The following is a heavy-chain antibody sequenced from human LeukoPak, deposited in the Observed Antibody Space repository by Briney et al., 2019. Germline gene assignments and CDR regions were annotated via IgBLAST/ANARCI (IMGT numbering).Heavy chain of an antibody. D-gene: IGHD1-26*01. Sequence: GASVKVSCKASGYTFTSYGISWGRQAPGQGLERMGWISAYNGNTNYAQKLQGRVTRTTDTSPSTAYIELRRLRSDDTAVFYCARMEGATIYFDYWGQGTLVTVSS. CDR2: ISAYNGNT. J-gene: IGHJ4*02. V-gene: IGHV1-18*01. CDR1: GYTFTSYG. CDR3: ARMEGATIYFDY.